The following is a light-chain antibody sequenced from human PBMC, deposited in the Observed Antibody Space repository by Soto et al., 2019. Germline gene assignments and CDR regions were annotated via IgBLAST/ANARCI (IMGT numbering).Light chain of an antibody. CDR3: QVWDITTDHYV. CDR1: NIGSKR. Sequence: SYELTQPPSVSVAPEKTARLTCRGANIGSKRVHWYRQKPGQAPVLVIYYDSDRPSGIPERFSGSNSGNTATLTINRVEAGDEADYYCQVWDITTDHYVFGTGTKLTFL. V-gene: IGLV3-21*04. J-gene: IGLJ1*01. CDR2: YDS.